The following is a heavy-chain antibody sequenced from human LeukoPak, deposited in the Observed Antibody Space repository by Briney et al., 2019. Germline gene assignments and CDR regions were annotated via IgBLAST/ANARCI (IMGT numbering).Heavy chain of an antibody. CDR1: GGSFSGYY. CDR3: ARLGPAYGSGSYQWFDP. D-gene: IGHD3-10*01. CDR2: INHSGST. J-gene: IGHJ5*02. V-gene: IGHV4-34*01. Sequence: PSETLSLTCAVYGGSFSGYYWSWIRQPPGKGLEWIGEINHSGSTNDNPSLKSRVTISVDTSKNQFSLKLSSVTAADTAVYYCARLGPAYGSGSYQWFDPWGQGTLVTVSS.